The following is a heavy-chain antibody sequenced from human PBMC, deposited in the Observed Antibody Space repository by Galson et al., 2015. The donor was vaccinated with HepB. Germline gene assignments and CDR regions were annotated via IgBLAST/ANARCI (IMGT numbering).Heavy chain of an antibody. J-gene: IGHJ4*02. CDR2: IWHDGGNK. CDR1: GFTFSRNS. Sequence: SLRLSCAASGFTFSRNSMHWVRQAPGKGLEWVAVIWHDGGNKYYADSVKGRFTISRDNSKNTVSLQMNSLREEDTAVYYCVKDLGRVRHVRGYWGQGTLVTVSS. V-gene: IGHV3-33*06. D-gene: IGHD6-6*01. CDR3: VKDLGRVRHVRGY.